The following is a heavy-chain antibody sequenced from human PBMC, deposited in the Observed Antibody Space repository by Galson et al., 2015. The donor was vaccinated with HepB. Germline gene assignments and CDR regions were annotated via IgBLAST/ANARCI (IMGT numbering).Heavy chain of an antibody. J-gene: IGHJ2*01. CDR2: ISAYNGNT. Sequence: SVKVSCKASGYTFTSYGISWVRQAPGQGLERMGWISAYNGNTNYAQKLQGRVTMTTDTSTSTAYMELRSLRSDDTAVYYCARGGGLGTSGWYFDLWGRGTLVTVSS. CDR1: GYTFTSYG. D-gene: IGHD3-10*01. V-gene: IGHV1-18*01. CDR3: ARGGGLGTSGWYFDL.